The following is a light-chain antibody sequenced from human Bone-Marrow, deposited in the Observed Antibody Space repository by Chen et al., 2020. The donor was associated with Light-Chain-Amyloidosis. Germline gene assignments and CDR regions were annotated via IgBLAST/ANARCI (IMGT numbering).Light chain of an antibody. CDR2: EDN. Sequence: QSALTQPASVSGSPGQSITISCTGPSTDVGNYNLVSWYQRHPGKAPKLILFEDNKRPSGVPSLFSGSRSGYTASLTISGLQAEAESYYYCCSYAGSQIFVFGTGSRVTVL. J-gene: IGLJ1*01. V-gene: IGLV2-23*01. CDR1: STDVGNYNL. CDR3: CSYAGSQIFV.